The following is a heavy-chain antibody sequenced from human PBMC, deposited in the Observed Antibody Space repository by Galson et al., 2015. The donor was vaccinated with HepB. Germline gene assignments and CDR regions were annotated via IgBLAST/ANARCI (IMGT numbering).Heavy chain of an antibody. Sequence: SLRLSCAASGFTFSSYAMSWVRQAPGKGLEWVSAISGSGGSTYYADSVKGRFTISRDNSKNTLYLQMNSLRAEDTAVYYCAKVGQDIVVVPAARWYFDYWGQGTLVTVSS. V-gene: IGHV3-23*01. CDR1: GFTFSSYA. CDR3: AKVGQDIVVVPAARWYFDY. CDR2: ISGSGGST. D-gene: IGHD2-2*01. J-gene: IGHJ4*02.